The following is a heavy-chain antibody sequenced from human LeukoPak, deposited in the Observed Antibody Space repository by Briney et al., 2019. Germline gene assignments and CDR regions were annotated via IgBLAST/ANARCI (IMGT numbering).Heavy chain of an antibody. CDR2: ISYDGSNK. Sequence: QAGRSLRLSCATSGFAFSTQGMHWVRQAPGKGLEWVAVISYDGSNKYYADSVKGRFTISRDNSKNTLYLQMNSLRAEDTAVYYCAKTPSRDGYNHVYGMDVWGQGTTVTVSS. V-gene: IGHV3-30*18. CDR3: AKTPSRDGYNHVYGMDV. D-gene: IGHD5-24*01. J-gene: IGHJ6*02. CDR1: GFAFSTQG.